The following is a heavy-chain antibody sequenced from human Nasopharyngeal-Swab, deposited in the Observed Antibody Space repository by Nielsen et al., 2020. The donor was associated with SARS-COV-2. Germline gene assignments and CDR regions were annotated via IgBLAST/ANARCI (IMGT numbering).Heavy chain of an antibody. Sequence: GESLKISCAASGFTVSSNYMNWVRQAPGKGLEWVSAISGSGGSTYYADSVKGRFTISRDNSKNTLYLQMNSLRAEDTAVYYCAKVGDSSGYYYGMDVWGQGTTVTVSS. CDR3: AKVGDSSGYYYGMDV. CDR2: ISGSGGST. D-gene: IGHD3-22*01. CDR1: GFTVSSNY. J-gene: IGHJ6*02. V-gene: IGHV3-23*01.